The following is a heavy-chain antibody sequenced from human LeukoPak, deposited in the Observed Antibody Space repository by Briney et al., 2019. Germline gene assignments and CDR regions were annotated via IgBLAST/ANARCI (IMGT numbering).Heavy chain of an antibody. V-gene: IGHV3-7*01. J-gene: IGHJ4*02. CDR3: ARFGGIRSGISPEDGN. CDR1: EFTFSSYW. CDR2: INQDGSEK. D-gene: IGHD3-10*01. Sequence: PGGSLRLSCAASEFTFSSYWMSWVRQVPGKGLEWVANINQDGSEKYYVGSVKGRFTISRDNAKNSVYLQMNSLRAGDTAVYYCARFGGIRSGISPEDGNWGQGTLVTVSS.